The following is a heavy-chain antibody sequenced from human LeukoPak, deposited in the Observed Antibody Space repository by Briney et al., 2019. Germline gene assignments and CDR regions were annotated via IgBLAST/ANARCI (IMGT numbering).Heavy chain of an antibody. CDR2: IWNSGST. Sequence: SETLSLTCSVSGDSITSRTYYWTWIRQHPEKGLEWIGYIWNSGSTNYNPALKSRVTISVDTSKNQFSLKLTSVTAADTAVYYCARDSRSSTPWYFDLWGRGALVTVSS. CDR1: GDSITSRTYY. V-gene: IGHV4-31*03. CDR3: ARDSRSSTPWYFDL. J-gene: IGHJ2*01. D-gene: IGHD6-6*01.